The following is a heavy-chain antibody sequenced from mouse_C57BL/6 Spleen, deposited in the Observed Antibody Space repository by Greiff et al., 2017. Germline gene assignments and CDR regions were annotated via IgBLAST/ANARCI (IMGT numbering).Heavy chain of an antibody. V-gene: IGHV1-26*01. Sequence: VQLQQSGPELVKPGASVKISCKASGYTFTDYYMNWVKQSHGKSLEWIGDISPKHGGNSYNQKFKGKATLTVDKSSSTAYIVLRSLTSEDSAVYYCARAGVYYFDYWGQGTTLTVSS. CDR1: GYTFTDYY. CDR3: ARAGVYYFDY. D-gene: IGHD6-1*01. J-gene: IGHJ2*01. CDR2: ISPKHGGN.